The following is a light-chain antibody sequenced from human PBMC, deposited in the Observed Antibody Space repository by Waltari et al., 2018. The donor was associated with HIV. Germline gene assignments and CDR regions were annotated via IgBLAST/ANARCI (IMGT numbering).Light chain of an antibody. J-gene: IGKJ2*01. CDR1: QTVSNNY. CDR3: HQFGSSTSYT. Sequence: EIVLTQSPATLSLSPRERATLSCGASQTVSNNYLAWYQQKPGLVPRLLIYDASSRAAGVPDRFSGSGSGTDFTLTISRLEPEDFAVYYCHQFGSSTSYTFGQGTKLEIK. V-gene: IGKV3D-20*01. CDR2: DAS.